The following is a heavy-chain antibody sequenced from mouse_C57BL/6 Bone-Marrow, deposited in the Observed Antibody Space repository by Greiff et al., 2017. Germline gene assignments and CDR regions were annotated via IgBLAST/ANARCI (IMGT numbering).Heavy chain of an antibody. V-gene: IGHV2-9-1*01. CDR1: GFSLTSYA. J-gene: IGHJ4*01. CDR2: IWPGGGT. Sequence: QVQLKESGPGLVAPSQSLSITCTVSGFSLTSYAISWVRQPPGKGLEWLGVIWPGGGTNYNSAPNSRLSISKDNSKCQVFLKMDSLQTDDTARYYCAGKRGHDGYCLYYAMDYWGQGTSVTVSS. CDR3: AGKRGHDGYCLYYAMDY. D-gene: IGHD2-3*01.